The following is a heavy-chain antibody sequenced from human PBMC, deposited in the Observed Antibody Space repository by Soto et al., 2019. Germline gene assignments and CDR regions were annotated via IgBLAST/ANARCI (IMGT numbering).Heavy chain of an antibody. V-gene: IGHV1-69*06. Sequence: SVKVSCKASGGTFSSYAISWVRQAPGQGLEWMGGIIPIFGTANYAQKFQGRVTITADKSTSTAYMELSSLRSEDTAVYYCARGVKDYYDSSGFPPDGYSGPGTMVTV. J-gene: IGHJ4*02. CDR2: IIPIFGTA. CDR1: GGTFSSYA. CDR3: ARGVKDYYDSSGFPPDGY. D-gene: IGHD3-22*01.